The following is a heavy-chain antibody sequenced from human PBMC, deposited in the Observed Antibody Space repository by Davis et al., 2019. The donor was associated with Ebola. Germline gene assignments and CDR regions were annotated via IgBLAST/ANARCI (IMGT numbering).Heavy chain of an antibody. V-gene: IGHV3-33*08. Sequence: AGSLTLSCAVSGFTFSRYGMHWVRHAPLTGQERASVIWYDGSNKYYADSVRGRFTISRDNSKNTLYLLMNSLRAEDTAVFYCARVDENGDTNYWGQGTLVTVSS. D-gene: IGHD4-17*01. CDR2: IWYDGSNK. CDR1: GFTFSRYG. J-gene: IGHJ4*02. CDR3: ARVDENGDTNY.